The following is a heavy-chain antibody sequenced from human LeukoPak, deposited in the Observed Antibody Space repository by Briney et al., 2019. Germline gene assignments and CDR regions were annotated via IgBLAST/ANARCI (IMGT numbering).Heavy chain of an antibody. Sequence: ASVKVSCKASGYTFTGYYMHWVRQAPGQGLEWLGWINPNSGGTNYAQTFQGRVTITRDTSISTAYMELSRLRSDDTAVYYCARDGSSPVDYDFWCGYPSDYWGQGTLVTVSS. CDR2: INPNSGGT. D-gene: IGHD3-3*01. J-gene: IGHJ4*02. CDR3: ARDGSSPVDYDFWCGYPSDY. CDR1: GYTFTGYY. V-gene: IGHV1-2*02.